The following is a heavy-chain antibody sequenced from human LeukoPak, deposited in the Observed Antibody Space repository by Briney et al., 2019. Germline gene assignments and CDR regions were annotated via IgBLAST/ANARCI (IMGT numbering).Heavy chain of an antibody. CDR3: ARDPLAAAGRSPRPLKFDY. J-gene: IGHJ4*02. V-gene: IGHV1-2*02. D-gene: IGHD6-13*01. Sequence: ASVKVSCKASGYTFTGYYMHWVRQAPGQGLEWMGWINPNSGGTNYAQKFQGRVTMTRDTSISTAYMELSRLRSDDTAVYYCARDPLAAAGRSPRPLKFDYWGQGTLVTVSS. CDR2: INPNSGGT. CDR1: GYTFTGYY.